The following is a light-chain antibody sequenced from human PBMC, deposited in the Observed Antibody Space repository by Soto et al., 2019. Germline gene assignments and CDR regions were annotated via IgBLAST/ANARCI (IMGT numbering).Light chain of an antibody. CDR3: QHSYSFPT. CDR2: DAT. J-gene: IGKJ1*01. Sequence: DIQMTQSPSSLSASVGDRVTITCRASQSISSYLNWYQRKPGKAPKVLIYDATTVHSGVPARFSGSGSGTDFTLTISILQPEDYATYYCQHSYSFPTFGQGTKVEMK. V-gene: IGKV1-39*01. CDR1: QSISSY.